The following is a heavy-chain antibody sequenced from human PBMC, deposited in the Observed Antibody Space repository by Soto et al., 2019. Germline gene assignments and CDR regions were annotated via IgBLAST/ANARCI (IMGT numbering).Heavy chain of an antibody. Sequence: KTSETLSLTCTVSGGSISSGGYYWSWIRQHPGKGLEWIGYIYYSGSTYYNPSLKSRVTISVDTSKNQFSLKLSSVTAADTAVYYCARAKKGIAAAENWFDPWGQGTLVTV. CDR2: IYYSGST. CDR3: ARAKKGIAAAENWFDP. J-gene: IGHJ5*02. CDR1: GGSISSGGYY. D-gene: IGHD6-13*01. V-gene: IGHV4-31*03.